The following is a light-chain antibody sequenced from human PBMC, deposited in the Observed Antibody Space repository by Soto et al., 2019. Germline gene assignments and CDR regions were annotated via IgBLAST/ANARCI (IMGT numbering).Light chain of an antibody. CDR1: QSVSSY. Sequence: EVVWPQSKATRSLSPGERATLSCRASQSVSSYLAWYQQKPGQAPWLLIYGASSMATSFPASFSGSGSGTDFTLTIRGLQSEDFALYYCQQYNNWPWTFGQGTKV. CDR2: GAS. J-gene: IGKJ1*01. CDR3: QQYNNWPWT. V-gene: IGKV3-15*01.